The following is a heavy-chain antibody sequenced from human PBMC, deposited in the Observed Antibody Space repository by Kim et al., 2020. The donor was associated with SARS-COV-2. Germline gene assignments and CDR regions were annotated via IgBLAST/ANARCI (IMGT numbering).Heavy chain of an antibody. V-gene: IGHV3-23*01. CDR3: ATLVRGVIGDDY. D-gene: IGHD3-10*01. J-gene: IGHJ4*02. CDR1: GFTFSSYA. Sequence: GGSLRLSCAASGFTFSSYAMSWVRQAPGKGLEWVSAISGSGGSTYYADSVKGLFTISRDNSKNTLYLQMNSLRAEDTAVYYCATLVRGVIGDDYWGQGTLVTVSS. CDR2: ISGSGGST.